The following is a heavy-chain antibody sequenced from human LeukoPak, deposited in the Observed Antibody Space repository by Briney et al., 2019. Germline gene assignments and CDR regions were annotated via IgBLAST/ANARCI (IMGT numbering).Heavy chain of an antibody. D-gene: IGHD2-21*02. J-gene: IGHJ3*02. Sequence: SETLSLTCTVSGGSISSFYWTWIRQPPGKGLEWIGYIYYSGSTNYNPSLKSRVAISVDTSKNQFSLKLSSVTAADTAVYYCAGQTLPRDAFDIWGQGTMVTVSS. V-gene: IGHV4-59*01. CDR2: IYYSGST. CDR3: AGQTLPRDAFDI. CDR1: GGSISSFY.